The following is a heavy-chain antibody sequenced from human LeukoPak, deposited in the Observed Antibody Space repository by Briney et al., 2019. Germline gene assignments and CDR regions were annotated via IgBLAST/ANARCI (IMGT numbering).Heavy chain of an antibody. CDR1: GFTFNRCW. CDR2: INPDGRDT. Sequence: GGSLRLSCVVSGFTFNRCWMNWVRQAPGKGLEWVAHINPDGRDTYYVDSVKGRFTISRDNAQNSMYLQMNSLRVEDTAVYYCTSWGDTTAEYFQRWGQGTLVAVSS. V-gene: IGHV3-7*01. J-gene: IGHJ1*01. D-gene: IGHD2-21*02. CDR3: TSWGDTTAEYFQR.